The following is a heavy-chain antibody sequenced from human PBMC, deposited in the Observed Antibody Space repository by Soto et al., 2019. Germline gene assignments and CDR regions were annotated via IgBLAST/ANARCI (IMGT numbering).Heavy chain of an antibody. V-gene: IGHV3-66*01. D-gene: IGHD3-16*01. CDR3: ARDPWAADY. Sequence: EVQLVESGGGLVQPGGSLRLSCAASGFTVSTKYMSWVRQAPGKGLEWVSVIYSGGSTFYADSVRGRFTISRDNSKNTVNVQMSRLRAEDTAVYYCARDPWAADYWGQGTLVTVSS. J-gene: IGHJ4*02. CDR1: GFTVSTKY. CDR2: IYSGGST.